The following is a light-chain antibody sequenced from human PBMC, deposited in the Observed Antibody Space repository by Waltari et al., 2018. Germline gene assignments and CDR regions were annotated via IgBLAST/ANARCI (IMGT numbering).Light chain of an antibody. CDR3: CSYAGDSLYV. Sequence: QSALTQPASVSGSPGQSITLTCTGTSRDVRSYNYFSWYQQYPGKAPKLLIYAVTQRPSGVSDRFSGSKSGNTASLTISGLQAEDEADYYCCSYAGDSLYVFGTGTTVTV. J-gene: IGLJ1*01. CDR1: SRDVRSYNY. V-gene: IGLV2-23*02. CDR2: AVT.